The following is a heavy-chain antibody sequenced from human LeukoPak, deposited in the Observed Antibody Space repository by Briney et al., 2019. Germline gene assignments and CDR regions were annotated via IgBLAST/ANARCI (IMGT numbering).Heavy chain of an antibody. Sequence: SETLSLTCAVYGGSFSGYYWSWIRQPPGKGLEWIGEINHSGSTNYNPSLKSRVTISVDTSKNQFSLKLSSVTAADTAVYYCARVKRSGGFHFDYWGQGTLVTVSS. CDR2: INHSGST. CDR3: ARVKRSGGFHFDY. V-gene: IGHV4-34*01. CDR1: GGSFSGYY. D-gene: IGHD1-26*01. J-gene: IGHJ4*02.